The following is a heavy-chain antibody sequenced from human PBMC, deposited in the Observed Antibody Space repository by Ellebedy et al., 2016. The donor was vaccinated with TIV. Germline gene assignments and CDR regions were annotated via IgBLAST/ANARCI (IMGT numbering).Heavy chain of an antibody. V-gene: IGHV1-46*01. Sequence: ASVKVSCKASGYTFTSYYMYWVRQAPGQGLEWMGLINPSAGSTNYAQKFQGRVTMTRDTSTRTVYMELSSLRSEDTAVYYCARWDKYYYDSSGYYYTYWGQGTLVTVSS. CDR1: GYTFTSYY. J-gene: IGHJ4*02. D-gene: IGHD3-22*01. CDR3: ARWDKYYYDSSGYYYTY. CDR2: INPSAGST.